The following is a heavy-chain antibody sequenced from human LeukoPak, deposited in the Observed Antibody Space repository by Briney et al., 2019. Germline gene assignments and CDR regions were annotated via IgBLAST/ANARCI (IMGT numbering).Heavy chain of an antibody. D-gene: IGHD1-26*01. V-gene: IGHV3-72*01. Sequence: GGSLRLSCAASGFTFSDHHMDWVRQAPGKGLEWVGRTRNKGNSYTTEYAESVKGRFIISRDDSKNSVYMQMNSLKTEDTAMYYCARVGGSYRVGNYWSQGTLVTVSS. J-gene: IGHJ4*02. CDR2: TRNKGNSYTT. CDR3: ARVGGSYRVGNY. CDR1: GFTFSDHH.